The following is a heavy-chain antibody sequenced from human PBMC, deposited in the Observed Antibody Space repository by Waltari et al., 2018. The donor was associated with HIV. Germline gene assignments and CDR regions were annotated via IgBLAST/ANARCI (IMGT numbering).Heavy chain of an antibody. CDR2: INPYRGST. Sequence: QVQLVQSGAEVKKPGASVKVSCKASGYTFTGNYMHWVRQAPGQGLEWMGWINPYRGSTKDAQKFQGRVTMTRDTSITTAYIELSRLRSDDTAVYYCTRDRLYGLAVADIHYWGQGTLVTVSS. J-gene: IGHJ4*02. CDR1: GYTFTGNY. D-gene: IGHD6-19*01. V-gene: IGHV1-2*02. CDR3: TRDRLYGLAVADIHY.